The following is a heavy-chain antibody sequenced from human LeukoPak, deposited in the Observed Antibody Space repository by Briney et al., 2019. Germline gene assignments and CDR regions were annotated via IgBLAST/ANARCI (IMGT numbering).Heavy chain of an antibody. D-gene: IGHD3-10*01. CDR1: GGSISSSSYY. J-gene: IGHJ4*02. V-gene: IGHV4-39*07. CDR2: IYYSGST. Sequence: PSETLSLTCTVSGGSISSSSYYWGWIRQPPGKGLEWIGSIYYSGSTYYNPSLKSRVTISVDTSKNQFSLKLNSVTAADTAVYYCARDVPYGSGSFWGQGTLVTVSS. CDR3: ARDVPYGSGSF.